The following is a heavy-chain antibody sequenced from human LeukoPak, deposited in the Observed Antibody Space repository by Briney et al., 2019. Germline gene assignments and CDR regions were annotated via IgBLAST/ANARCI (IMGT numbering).Heavy chain of an antibody. D-gene: IGHD3-22*01. J-gene: IGHJ3*02. CDR3: ASTYYDSSGYDDGFDI. Sequence: ASVKVSCKASGYTFTSYYMHWVRQAPGQGLEWMGIINPSGGSTSYAQKFQGRVTMTRDTSTSTVYMELSSLRSEDTAVYYCASTYYDSSGYDDGFDIWGQGTMVTVSS. CDR2: INPSGGST. CDR1: GYTFTSYY. V-gene: IGHV1-46*01.